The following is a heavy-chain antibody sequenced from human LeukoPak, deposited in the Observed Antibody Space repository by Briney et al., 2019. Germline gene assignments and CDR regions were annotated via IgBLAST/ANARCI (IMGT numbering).Heavy chain of an antibody. D-gene: IGHD6-13*01. CDR2: IIPIFGTA. Sequence: GASVKVSCKASGGTFSSYAISWVRQAPGQGLEWMGRIIPIFGTANYAQKFQGRVTITTDESTSTAYMELSSLRSDDTAVYYCARGRSGIAAAGIEDYFNYWGQGTLVTVSS. V-gene: IGHV1-69*05. CDR1: GGTFSSYA. CDR3: ARGRSGIAAAGIEDYFNY. J-gene: IGHJ4*02.